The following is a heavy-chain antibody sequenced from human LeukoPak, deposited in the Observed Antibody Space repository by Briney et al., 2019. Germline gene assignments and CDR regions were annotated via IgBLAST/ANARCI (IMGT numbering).Heavy chain of an antibody. V-gene: IGHV3-7*01. J-gene: IGHJ4*02. CDR3: ARDDWLLWD. CDR1: GFTFSSFW. Sequence: PGGSLRLSCAASGFTFSSFWMNWVRQAPGKGLEWVANIKQDGSEQYYLDSVRGRFTISRDNAKNSLYLQMNSLRDEDTAVYYCARDDWLLWDWGQGTLVTVSS. CDR2: IKQDGSEQ. D-gene: IGHD3-9*01.